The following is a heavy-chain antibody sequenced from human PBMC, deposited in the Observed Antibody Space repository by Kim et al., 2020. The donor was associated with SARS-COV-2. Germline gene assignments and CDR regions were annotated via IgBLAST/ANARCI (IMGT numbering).Heavy chain of an antibody. D-gene: IGHD4-17*01. J-gene: IGHJ4*02. V-gene: IGHV5-51*01. CDR2: IYPGDFDT. CDR1: GYSFTSYW. Sequence: GESLKISCQASGYSFTSYWIGWVRQMPGKGLEWMGIIYPGDFDTRYSPSFQGQVTISVDTSLGAAYLRWSRLRASDTGMYYCARGPTTVSNPTYFDLWGQGSLVTVSS. CDR3: ARGPTTVSNPTYFDL.